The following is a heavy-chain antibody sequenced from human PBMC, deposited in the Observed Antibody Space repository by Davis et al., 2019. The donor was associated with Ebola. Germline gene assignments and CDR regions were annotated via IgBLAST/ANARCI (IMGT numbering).Heavy chain of an antibody. V-gene: IGHV3-49*03. J-gene: IGHJ4*02. D-gene: IGHD3-22*01. CDR1: GFTFGDYA. Sequence: GESLKISCTASGFTFGDYAMSWFRQAPGKGLEWVGFIRSKAYGGTTEYAASVKGRFTISRDDSKSIAYLQMNSLKTEDTAVYYCTRPIYDSSGYYPHWGQGTLVTVSS. CDR3: TRPIYDSSGYYPH. CDR2: IRSKAYGGTT.